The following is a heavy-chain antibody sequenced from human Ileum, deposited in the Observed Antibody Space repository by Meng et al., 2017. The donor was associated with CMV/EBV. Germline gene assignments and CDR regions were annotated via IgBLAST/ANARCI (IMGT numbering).Heavy chain of an antibody. J-gene: IGHJ6*02. Sequence: GGSLRLSCKGSGYSFTSYWIGWVHQMPGKGLEWMGIIYPGDSDTRYSPSFQGQVTISADKSISTAYLQWSSLKASDTAMYYCARHTSYGMDVWGQGTTVTVSS. CDR1: GYSFTSYW. V-gene: IGHV5-51*07. CDR2: IYPGDSDT. CDR3: ARHTSYGMDV.